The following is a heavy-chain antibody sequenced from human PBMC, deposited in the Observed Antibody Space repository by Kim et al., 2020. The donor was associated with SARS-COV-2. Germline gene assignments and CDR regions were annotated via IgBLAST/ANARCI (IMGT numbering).Heavy chain of an antibody. Sequence: TSYRPSSQGQVTTSADTSISTAYLQWSSLKASDTAMYYCAREQWLYAFDIWGQGTMVTVSS. V-gene: IGHV5-51*01. D-gene: IGHD6-19*01. CDR3: AREQWLYAFDI. J-gene: IGHJ3*02. CDR2: T.